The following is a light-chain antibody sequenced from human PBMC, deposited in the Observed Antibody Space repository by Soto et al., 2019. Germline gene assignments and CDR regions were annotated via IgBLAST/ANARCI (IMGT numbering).Light chain of an antibody. CDR1: SSDVGSYNL. Sequence: QSVLTQPASVSGSPGQSITISCTGTSSDVGSYNLASWYQQHPGKAPKLMIYEGSKRPSGVSNRFSGSKSGNTASLTISGLQAEDEADYYCSSYAGRSPGVFGTGTKVTVL. J-gene: IGLJ1*01. CDR3: SSYAGRSPGV. V-gene: IGLV2-23*01. CDR2: EGS.